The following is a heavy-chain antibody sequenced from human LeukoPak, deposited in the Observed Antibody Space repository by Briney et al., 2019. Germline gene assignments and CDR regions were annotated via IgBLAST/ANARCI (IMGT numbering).Heavy chain of an antibody. CDR3: AKRSGTTSSFDI. CDR1: GFTFSSYV. J-gene: IGHJ3*02. D-gene: IGHD1-1*01. CDR2: ISYDGSNE. V-gene: IGHV3-30*04. Sequence: GGSLRLSCAASGFTFSSYVMHWVRQAPGKGLEWVAIISYDGSNEYYADSVKGRFTISRDNSKNTLYLQMNSLRAADTAVYYCAKRSGTTSSFDIWGQGTMVTVSS.